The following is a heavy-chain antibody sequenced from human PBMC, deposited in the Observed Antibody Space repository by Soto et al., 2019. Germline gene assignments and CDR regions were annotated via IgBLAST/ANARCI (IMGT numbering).Heavy chain of an antibody. CDR1: GFSFSSHY. CDR3: ASGSSAQARLHDY. D-gene: IGHD4-4*01. V-gene: IGHV3-48*02. J-gene: IGHJ4*02. CDR2: ISSVSTSM. Sequence: EVQLVESGGDLVQPGGSLRLSCAASGFSFSSHYMNWVRQAPGKGLEWVSAISSVSTSMYYADSVKGRFTISRDNAKNSLYLQMNSLRDEDTAVYYCASGSSAQARLHDYWGQGTLVTVSS.